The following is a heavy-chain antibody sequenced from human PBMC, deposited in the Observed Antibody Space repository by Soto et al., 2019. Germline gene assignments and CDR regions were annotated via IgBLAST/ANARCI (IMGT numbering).Heavy chain of an antibody. CDR3: AKARDSYGPLYYFDY. CDR1: GFTFTSYA. V-gene: IGHV3-23*01. J-gene: IGHJ4*02. D-gene: IGHD5-18*01. CDR2: ISVSGANT. Sequence: EVQLLESGGGLVQPGGSLRLACAASGFTFTSYAMNWVRQAPGKGLEWVSTISVSGANTYYADSMKGRFTISRDTSKNTLYLQMNSLRAEDTAVYYCAKARDSYGPLYYFDYWGQGTLVTVSS.